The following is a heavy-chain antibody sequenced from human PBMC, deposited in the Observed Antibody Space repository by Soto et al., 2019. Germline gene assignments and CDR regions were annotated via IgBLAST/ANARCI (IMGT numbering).Heavy chain of an antibody. CDR1: GYTFSSYG. D-gene: IGHD6-6*01. CDR2: ISAHNGNT. Sequence: QVQLVQSGAEVKKPGASVKVSCKASGYTFSSYGISWVRQAPGQGFEWMGWISAHNGNTNYAQKLQGRVTVTTDTSTSTAHRELRSLRSDDTAVYYCGRSSGSAYWFDPWGQGTLVTVSS. V-gene: IGHV1-18*01. CDR3: GRSSGSAYWFDP. J-gene: IGHJ5*02.